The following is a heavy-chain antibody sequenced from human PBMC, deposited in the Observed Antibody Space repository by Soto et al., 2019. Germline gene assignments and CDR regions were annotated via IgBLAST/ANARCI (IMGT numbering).Heavy chain of an antibody. Sequence: LSLTCAVSGYSISSGYYWGWIRQPPGKGLEWIGSIYHSGSTYNNPSLKSRVTISVDTSKNQFSLKLSSVTAADTAVYYCARVGGYGMDVWGQGTTVTVSS. J-gene: IGHJ6*02. D-gene: IGHD3-10*01. V-gene: IGHV4-38-2*01. CDR3: ARVGGYGMDV. CDR1: GYSISSGYY. CDR2: IYHSGST.